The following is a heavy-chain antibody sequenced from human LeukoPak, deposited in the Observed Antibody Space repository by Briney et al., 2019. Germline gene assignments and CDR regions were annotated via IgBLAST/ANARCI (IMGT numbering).Heavy chain of an antibody. CDR3: ARAVIVDAFDI. V-gene: IGHV3-66*01. D-gene: IGHD3-22*01. J-gene: IGHJ3*02. CDR2: IYSGGST. CDR1: GFTVSSNY. Sequence: GGSLRLSCAASGFTVSSNYMSWVRQAPGKGLEWVSVIYSGGSTYYADSVEGRFTISRDNSKNTLYLQMNSLRAEDTAVYYCARAVIVDAFDIWGQGTTVTVSS.